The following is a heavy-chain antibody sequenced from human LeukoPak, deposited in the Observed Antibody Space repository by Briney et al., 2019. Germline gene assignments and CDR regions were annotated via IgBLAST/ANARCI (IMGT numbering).Heavy chain of an antibody. V-gene: IGHV1-18*01. CDR2: ISAYNGNT. CDR3: ARDRQGEWLRLTDY. D-gene: IGHD5-12*01. Sequence: ASVKVSCKASGYTFTSYGISWVRQAPGQGLERMGWISAYNGNTNYAQKLQGRVTMTTDTSTSTAYMELRSLRSDDTAVYYCARDRQGEWLRLTDYWGQGTLVTVSS. J-gene: IGHJ4*02. CDR1: GYTFTSYG.